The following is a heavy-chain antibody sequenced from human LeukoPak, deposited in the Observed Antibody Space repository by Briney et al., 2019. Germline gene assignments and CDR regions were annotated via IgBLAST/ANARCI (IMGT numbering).Heavy chain of an antibody. V-gene: IGHV3-30*02. CDR3: AREGAIVGNAFDL. Sequence: GSLRLSCAASGFTFSSYGMHWVRQAPGKGLEWVSFIRYDGSNKYYADSVKGRFTISRDNSKKSLYLQMNGLRPDDTALYYCAREGAIVGNAFDLWGLGTMVIVSS. J-gene: IGHJ3*01. CDR1: GFTFSSYG. D-gene: IGHD3-16*02. CDR2: IRYDGSNK.